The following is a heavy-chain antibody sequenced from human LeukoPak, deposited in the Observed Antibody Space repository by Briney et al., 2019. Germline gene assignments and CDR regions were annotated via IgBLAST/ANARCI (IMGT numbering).Heavy chain of an antibody. Sequence: SVKVSCKASGGTFSSYAISWVRQAPGQGLEWMGRIIPILGIANYAQKFQGRVTITADKSTSTAYMELSSLRSEDTAVYYCAREGGGIVVVVAATTNYFDYGGQGTLVTVSS. CDR1: GGTFSSYA. V-gene: IGHV1-69*04. CDR2: IIPILGIA. J-gene: IGHJ4*02. D-gene: IGHD2-15*01. CDR3: AREGGGIVVVVAATTNYFDY.